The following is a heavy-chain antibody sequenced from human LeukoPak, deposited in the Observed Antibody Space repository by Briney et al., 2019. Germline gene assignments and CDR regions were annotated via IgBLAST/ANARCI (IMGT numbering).Heavy chain of an antibody. CDR3: ARDTQELPHATDAFDI. CDR1: GYTFTGYY. D-gene: IGHD2-15*01. V-gene: IGHV1-2*02. J-gene: IGHJ3*02. Sequence: ASVKVSCKASGYTFTGYYMHWVRQAPGQGLEWMGWINPNSGGTNYAQKFQGRVTMTRDTSISTAYMELSRLRSDDTAVYYCARDTQELPHATDAFDIWGQGTMVTVSS. CDR2: INPNSGGT.